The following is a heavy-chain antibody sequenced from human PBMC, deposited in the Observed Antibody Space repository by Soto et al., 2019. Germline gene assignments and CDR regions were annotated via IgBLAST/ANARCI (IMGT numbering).Heavy chain of an antibody. V-gene: IGHV3-30*18. CDR2: ISYDGSHE. J-gene: IGHJ4*02. CDR1: GFTFNTYW. Sequence: PGGSLRLSCAASGFTFNTYWVHWVRQAPGKGLVWVAHISYDGSHEHYADSVKGRFTISRDNSEDTLYLQMNSLIVEDTTVYFCAKDPLLAASHIYFDSWGLGTLVTVS. CDR3: AKDPLLAASHIYFDS. D-gene: IGHD2-15*01.